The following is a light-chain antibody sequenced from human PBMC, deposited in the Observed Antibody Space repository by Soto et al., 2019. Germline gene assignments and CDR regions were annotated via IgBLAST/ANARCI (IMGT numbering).Light chain of an antibody. J-gene: IGKJ2*01. CDR2: EVS. Sequence: IVMTQTPLSSPVSLGQTASISCTSSQSLLHRDGNTYLSWVQQRPGQPPRPLIYEVSNRFSGVPDRFSGSGAGTYFTLQISRVEAEDVGFYFCMQATEFPHSFGQGTELQIK. CDR1: QSLLHRDGNTY. CDR3: MQATEFPHS. V-gene: IGKV2-24*01.